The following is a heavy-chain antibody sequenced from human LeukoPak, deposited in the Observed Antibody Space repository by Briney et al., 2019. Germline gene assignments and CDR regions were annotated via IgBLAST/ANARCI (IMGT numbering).Heavy chain of an antibody. CDR1: GASISRSTYG. CDR2: IYYSGST. CDR3: ARGPTVKYFDY. J-gene: IGHJ4*02. D-gene: IGHD4-11*01. Sequence: SQTLSLTCTVSGASISRSTYGWGWLRQPPGKGREWIGTIYYSGSTYYNPSLKSRVTISVDTSKNQFSLKLSSVTAADTAVYYCARGPTVKYFDYWGQGTLVTVS. V-gene: IGHV4-39*07.